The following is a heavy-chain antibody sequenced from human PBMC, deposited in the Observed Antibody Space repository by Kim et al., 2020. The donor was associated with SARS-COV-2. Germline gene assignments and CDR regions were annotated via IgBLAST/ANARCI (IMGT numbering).Heavy chain of an antibody. Sequence: GESLKISCKGSGYSFTSYWIGWVRQMPGKGLEWMGIIYPGDSDTRYSPSFQGQVTISADKSISTAYLQWSSLKASDTAMYYCARHEGNTYYDFWRGSRPWVNWFDPWGQGTLVTVSS. D-gene: IGHD3-3*01. CDR2: IYPGDSDT. CDR1: GYSFTSYW. J-gene: IGHJ5*02. V-gene: IGHV5-51*01. CDR3: ARHEGNTYYDFWRGSRPWVNWFDP.